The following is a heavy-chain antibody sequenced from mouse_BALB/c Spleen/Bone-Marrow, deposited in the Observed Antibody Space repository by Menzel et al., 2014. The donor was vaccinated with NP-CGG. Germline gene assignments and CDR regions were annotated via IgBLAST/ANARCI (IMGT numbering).Heavy chain of an antibody. CDR3: ASPIYYGNYEGFAY. Sequence: QVQLKQSGPELVRPGVSVKISCKGSGYTFTDYAMHWVKQSHAKSLEWIGVISTYSGNTNYNQKFKGKATMTGDKSSSTAYMELARLTSEDSAIYYCASPIYYGNYEGFAYWGQGTLVTVSA. J-gene: IGHJ3*01. CDR2: ISTYSGNT. D-gene: IGHD2-1*01. CDR1: GYTFTDYA. V-gene: IGHV1-67*01.